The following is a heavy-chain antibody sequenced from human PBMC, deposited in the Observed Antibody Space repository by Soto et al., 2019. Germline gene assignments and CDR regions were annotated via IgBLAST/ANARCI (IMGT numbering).Heavy chain of an antibody. J-gene: IGHJ6*02. CDR2: ISSSGSTI. V-gene: IGHV3-48*03. CDR1: GVTFCSYG. Sequence: GWSLRLGKAACGVTFCSYGVDWVAQSPGKGLEWVSYISSSGSTIYYADSVQVRFSVSRANAINSLCLQMVGRREEAAAVYSCARVHHRAYYSYGMDVRGQAITLTLSS. CDR3: ARVHHRAYYSYGMDV.